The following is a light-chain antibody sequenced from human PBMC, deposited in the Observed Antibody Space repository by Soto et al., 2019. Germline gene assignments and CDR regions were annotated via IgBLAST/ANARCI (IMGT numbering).Light chain of an antibody. CDR1: QSISRY. J-gene: IGKJ1*01. CDR2: ATS. Sequence: EIVMTQSPAILSVSPGERATLSCRASQSISRYLAWYQQKPGQAPRLLIYATSTRATGLPARFSGRGSGTKFALTVSCLRSKDFAVYSCQQYNNWPLTVGQVTKVDTK. CDR3: QQYNNWPLT. V-gene: IGKV3-15*01.